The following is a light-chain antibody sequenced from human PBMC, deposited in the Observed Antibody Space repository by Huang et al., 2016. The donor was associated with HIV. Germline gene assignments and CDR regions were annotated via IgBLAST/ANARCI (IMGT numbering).Light chain of an antibody. V-gene: IGKV3-20*01. J-gene: IGKJ2*01. CDR1: QSISSSY. CDR2: GAS. CDR3: QQYGNSPPDT. Sequence: EIVLTQSPGTLSLSPGERATLSCRASQSISSSYLAWYQQRPGQAPRLLIYGASSRATGIPDRCRGSGSGTDFTLTISRLEPEDFAVYYCQQYGNSPPDTFGQGTKLEMK.